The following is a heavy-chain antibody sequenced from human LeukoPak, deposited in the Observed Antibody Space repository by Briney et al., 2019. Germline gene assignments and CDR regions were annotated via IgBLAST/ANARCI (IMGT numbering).Heavy chain of an antibody. CDR3: ARHGRRLTMVRGGHYYYYMDV. D-gene: IGHD3-10*01. J-gene: IGHJ6*03. Sequence: GGSLRLSCAASRFTIISYAMSWGRQAPGKGLEWVSGISGSSGSTYYADSVKGRFTIARDNAKNTVYLQMNSLRAEDTAVYYCARHGRRLTMVRGGHYYYYMDVWGKGTTVTISS. CDR2: ISGSSGST. V-gene: IGHV3-23*01. CDR1: RFTIISYA.